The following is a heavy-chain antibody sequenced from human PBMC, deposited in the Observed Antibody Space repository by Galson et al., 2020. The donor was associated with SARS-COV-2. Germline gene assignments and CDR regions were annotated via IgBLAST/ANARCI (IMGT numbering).Heavy chain of an antibody. CDR1: GFTFSSYG. Sequence: GGSLRLSCAASGFTFSSYGMHWVRQAPVKGLEWVAVISYDGSNKYYADSVKGRFTISRDNSKNTLYLQMNSLRAEDTAVYYCSGELLAYYGMDVWGQGTTVTVSS. D-gene: IGHD3-10*01. J-gene: IGHJ6*02. V-gene: IGHV3-30*03. CDR3: SGELLAYYGMDV. CDR2: ISYDGSNK.